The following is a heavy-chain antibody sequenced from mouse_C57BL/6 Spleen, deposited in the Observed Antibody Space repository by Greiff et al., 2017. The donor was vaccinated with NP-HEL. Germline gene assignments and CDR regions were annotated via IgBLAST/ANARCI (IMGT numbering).Heavy chain of an antibody. CDR2: IYIGNGYT. CDR3: ARGDDGYYVWYFDV. CDR1: GYTFTSYG. J-gene: IGHJ1*03. V-gene: IGHV1-58*01. D-gene: IGHD2-3*01. Sequence: VHVKQSGAELVRPGSSVKMSCKTSGYTFTSYGINWVKQRPGQGMEWIGYIYIGNGYTEYNEKFKGKATLTSDTSSSTAYMQLSSLTSEDSAIYFCARGDDGYYVWYFDVWGTGTTVTVSS.